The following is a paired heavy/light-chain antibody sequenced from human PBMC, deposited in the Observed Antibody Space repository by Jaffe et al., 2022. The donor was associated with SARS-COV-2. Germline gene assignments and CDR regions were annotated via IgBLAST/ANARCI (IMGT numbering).Heavy chain of an antibody. CDR3: VRPDISVRVLDY. Sequence: EVHLVESGGGLVQPGGSLRLSCAASGFTFSNFNMNWVRQAPGKGLEWVSYISVSGATIHYADSVKGRFTISRDNAKNSLYLQMNSLRAEDTAVYYCVRPDISVRVLDYWGQGTLVTVSS. V-gene: IGHV3-48*01. D-gene: IGHD3-9*01. CDR2: ISVSGATI. J-gene: IGHJ4*02. CDR1: GFTFSNFN.
Light chain of an antibody. CDR1: QDIRTY. Sequence: DIQMTQSPSSLFASVGDRVTITCRASQDIRTYLNWYQQKPGKVPNLLISAASSLQSGVPSRFSGSGSGTLFTLTVSSLQPEDSATYYCQQSYSTPLVTFGGGTKVEI. CDR2: AAS. J-gene: IGKJ4*01. V-gene: IGKV1-39*01. CDR3: QQSYSTPLVT.